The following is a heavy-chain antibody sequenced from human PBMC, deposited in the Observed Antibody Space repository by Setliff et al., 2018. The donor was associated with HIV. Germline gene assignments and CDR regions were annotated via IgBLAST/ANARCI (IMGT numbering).Heavy chain of an antibody. CDR1: GFIFTNAW. CDR3: TTHQTHSSPGEWFQH. Sequence: GGSLRLPCEPSGFIFTNAWVSWVRQSPRKGLEWLARIKSKSDGGTTSYASPVKDRFTISRDSSKNTLYLQMNSLKTEDTAVYYCTTHQTHSSPGEWFQHWGQGTLVTVSS. CDR2: IKSKSDGGTT. D-gene: IGHD3-22*01. J-gene: IGHJ1*01. V-gene: IGHV3-15*01.